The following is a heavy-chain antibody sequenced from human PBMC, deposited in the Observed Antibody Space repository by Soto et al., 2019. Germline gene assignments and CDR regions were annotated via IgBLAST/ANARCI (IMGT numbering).Heavy chain of an antibody. D-gene: IGHD3-22*01. V-gene: IGHV1-46*01. CDR2: INPSGGST. CDR1: GYIFTNHY. Sequence: QVQLVQSGAEVKKPGASVKVSCKASGYIFTNHYIHGVRQAPGQGLEWMGIINPSGGSTNYLQKFQGRITMTRDTYTSTVYMELSSLRSEDTAVYFCARADYYDSSGFYYDCWGQGSLVTVSS. J-gene: IGHJ4*02. CDR3: ARADYYDSSGFYYDC.